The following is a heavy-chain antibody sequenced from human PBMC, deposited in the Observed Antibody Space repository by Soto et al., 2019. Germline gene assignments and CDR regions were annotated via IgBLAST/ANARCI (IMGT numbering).Heavy chain of an antibody. CDR3: ARGSGSRRDY. CDR1: GGSISSSSYY. V-gene: IGHV4-39*01. CDR2: IYYSGST. D-gene: IGHD3-10*01. Sequence: PSETLSLTCTVSGGSISSSSYYWGWIRQPPGKGLEWIGSIYYSGSTYYNPSLKSRVTISVDTSKNQFSLKLSSVTAADPAVYYCARGSGSRRDYWGQGTLVTVSS. J-gene: IGHJ4*02.